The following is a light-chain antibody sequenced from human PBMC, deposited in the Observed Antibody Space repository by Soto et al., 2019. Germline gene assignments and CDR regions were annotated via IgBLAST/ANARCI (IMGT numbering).Light chain of an antibody. CDR1: QSLLHSNGYNY. CDR2: LAS. V-gene: IGKV2-28*01. CDR3: MQPLQAPPT. Sequence: DTVMTQSPLSLPVTPGEPASISCKSSQSLLHSNGYNYVDWYLQKPGQSPQLLITLASNRASGVLDRFIGSGSGTDFTLTISRVEAEDVVVYSCMQPLQAPPTFGQGTKVEI. J-gene: IGKJ1*01.